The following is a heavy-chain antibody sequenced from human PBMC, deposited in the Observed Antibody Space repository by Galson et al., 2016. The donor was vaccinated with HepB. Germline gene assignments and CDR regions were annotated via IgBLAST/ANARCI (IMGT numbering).Heavy chain of an antibody. CDR3: AAVVVDGLDV. CDR2: IHTNTGNP. D-gene: IGHD2-21*01. V-gene: IGHV7-4-1*02. Sequence: SVKVSCKASGYTFTNYAMNWVRQAPGQGPEWMGWIHTNTGNPSYAQGFKGRVVFSLDTSASTAYLQISRLKSEDIAVYYCAAVVVDGLDVWGQGTTVTVSS. J-gene: IGHJ6*02. CDR1: GYTFTNYA.